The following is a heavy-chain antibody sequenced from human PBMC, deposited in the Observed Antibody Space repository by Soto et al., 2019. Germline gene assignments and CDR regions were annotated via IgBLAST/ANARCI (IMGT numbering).Heavy chain of an antibody. Sequence: QVQLQESGPGLEKPSQTMSLTCTGYGDSVNSGDYYWSWIRQPPVQGLEWIGYIYHSGSTYYNPSLKCRLSMSIDMSKNQFSLKLSSVTAADTAVFYCARAPWRGSNSRDAFDMWGRGTMVTVSS. CDR1: GDSVNSGDYY. V-gene: IGHV4-30-4*01. J-gene: IGHJ3*02. D-gene: IGHD2-8*01. CDR2: IYHSGST. CDR3: ARAPWRGSNSRDAFDM.